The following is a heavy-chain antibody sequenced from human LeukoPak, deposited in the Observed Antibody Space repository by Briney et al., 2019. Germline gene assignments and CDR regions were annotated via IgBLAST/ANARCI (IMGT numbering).Heavy chain of an antibody. Sequence: GGSLRLSCAASGITFGNNWMHWVRQGPGEGLVCISRINSDGGGAIYADSVKGRFTVSRDNAKNTLYLQMNSLRAEDTAVYYCARDVPHNWFDTWGQGTLVTVSS. J-gene: IGHJ5*02. CDR2: INSDGGGA. CDR3: ARDVPHNWFDT. V-gene: IGHV3-74*01. CDR1: GITFGNNW.